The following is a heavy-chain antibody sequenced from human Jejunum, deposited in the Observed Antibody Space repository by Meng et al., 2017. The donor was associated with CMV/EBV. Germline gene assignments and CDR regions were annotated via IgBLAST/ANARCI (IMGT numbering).Heavy chain of an antibody. CDR1: GYTFSGYY. CDR3: TRRGAVAGTLDY. J-gene: IGHJ4*02. V-gene: IGHV1-2*02. D-gene: IGHD6-19*01. CDR2: INPNSGGT. Sequence: CKASGYTFSGYYIHGVRQAPGQGLEWIGWINPNSGGTNFAGKFQGRVTLTRDTSSTTYYMELSSLTSDDTAVYYCTRRGAVAGTLDYWGQGTLVTVSS.